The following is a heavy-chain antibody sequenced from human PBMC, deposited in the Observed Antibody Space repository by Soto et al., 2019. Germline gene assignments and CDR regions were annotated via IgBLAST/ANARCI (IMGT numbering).Heavy chain of an antibody. CDR2: ISGSGGST. CDR1: GFTFSSYA. J-gene: IGHJ6*02. CDR3: ANAWTTRDYYGMDV. V-gene: IGHV3-23*01. Sequence: GGSLRLSCAASGFTFSSYAMSWVRQAPGKGLEWVSAISGSGGSTYYADSVKGRFTISRDNSKNTLYLQMNSLRAEDTAVYYCANAWTTRDYYGMDVWGQGTTVTVSS. D-gene: IGHD4-17*01.